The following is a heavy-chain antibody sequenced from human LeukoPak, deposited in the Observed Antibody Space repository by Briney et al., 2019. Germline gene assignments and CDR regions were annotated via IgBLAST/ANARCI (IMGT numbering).Heavy chain of an antibody. CDR2: ISYDGSNK. CDR1: GFTFSSYA. D-gene: IGHD3-10*01. Sequence: GGSLRLPCAASGFTFSSYAMHWVRQAPGKGLEWVAVISYDGSNKYYADSVKGRFTISRDNSKNTLYLQMNSLRAEDTAVYYCARARGSGSYPNWFDPWGQGTLVTASS. V-gene: IGHV3-30*04. J-gene: IGHJ5*02. CDR3: ARARGSGSYPNWFDP.